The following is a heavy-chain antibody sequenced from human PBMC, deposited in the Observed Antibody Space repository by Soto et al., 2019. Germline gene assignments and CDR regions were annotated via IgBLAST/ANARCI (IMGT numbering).Heavy chain of an antibody. V-gene: IGHV3-7*05. CDR3: ASSADRVVVVADTQPNMPRY. CDR2: IKQDGSEK. Sequence: GSLRLSCAASGFTFSSYWMSWVRQAPGKGLEWVANIKQDGSEKYYVDSVKGRFTISRDNAKNSLYLQMNSLRAEDTAVYYCASSADRVVVVADTQPNMPRYWGQGTLVTVSS. CDR1: GFTFSSYW. D-gene: IGHD2-15*01. J-gene: IGHJ4*02.